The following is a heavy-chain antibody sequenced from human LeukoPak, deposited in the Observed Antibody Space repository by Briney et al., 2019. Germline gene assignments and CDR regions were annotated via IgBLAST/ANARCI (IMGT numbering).Heavy chain of an antibody. Sequence: PSETLSLTCTVSGGSISSYYWSWIRQPPGKALEWIAFISYSGSSNYNPSLKSRVTTSLDTSKNQFALKLSSVTAADTAVYYCARHRDCSNGICYLSYFDAWGQGTLVTVSS. D-gene: IGHD2-8*01. CDR1: GGSISSYY. CDR2: ISYSGSS. CDR3: ARHRDCSNGICYLSYFDA. J-gene: IGHJ4*02. V-gene: IGHV4-59*08.